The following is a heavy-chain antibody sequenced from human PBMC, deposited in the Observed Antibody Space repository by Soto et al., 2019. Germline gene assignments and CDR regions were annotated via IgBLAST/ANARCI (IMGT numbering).Heavy chain of an antibody. V-gene: IGHV1-3*01. CDR3: ARGIATGQLDP. CDR1: GYTFTGYT. D-gene: IGHD2-15*01. Sequence: WASVKVSCKASGYTFTGYTMNWVLQAPGQRLEWMGWINPDNGNTKSSQKFQDRVIITRDTSASTAYMDLSSLRSEDTAVYYCARGIATGQLDPWGQGTLVTVSS. J-gene: IGHJ5*02. CDR2: INPDNGNT.